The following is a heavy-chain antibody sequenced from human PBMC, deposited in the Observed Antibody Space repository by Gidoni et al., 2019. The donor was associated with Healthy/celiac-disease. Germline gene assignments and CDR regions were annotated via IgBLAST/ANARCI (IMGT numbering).Heavy chain of an antibody. J-gene: IGHJ5*02. CDR3: ARGVRGSGVNWFDP. CDR2: INAGNGNT. Sequence: VQLVQSGAEVKKPGASVKVSCKASGYTFTSYAMHWVRQAPGQRLEWMGWINAGNGNTKYSQKFQGRVTITRDTSASTAYMELSSLRSEDTAVYYCARGVRGSGVNWFDPWGQGTLVTVSS. CDR1: GYTFTSYA. V-gene: IGHV1-3*01. D-gene: IGHD3-10*01.